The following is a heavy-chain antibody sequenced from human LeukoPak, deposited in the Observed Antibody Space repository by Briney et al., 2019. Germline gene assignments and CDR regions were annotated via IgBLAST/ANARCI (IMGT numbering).Heavy chain of an antibody. Sequence: ASVKVSCKASGYTFTGYYMHWVRQAPGQGLEWMGWINPNSGGTNYAQKFQGRVTMTRDTSISTAYMELSRLRSDDSAVYYCARDKGYCTNGVCLGSNWFDPWGQGTLVTVSS. CDR2: INPNSGGT. V-gene: IGHV1-2*02. D-gene: IGHD2-8*01. CDR1: GYTFTGYY. J-gene: IGHJ5*02. CDR3: ARDKGYCTNGVCLGSNWFDP.